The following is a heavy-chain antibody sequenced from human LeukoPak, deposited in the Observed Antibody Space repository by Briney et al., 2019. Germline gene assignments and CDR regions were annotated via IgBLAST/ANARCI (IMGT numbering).Heavy chain of an antibody. J-gene: IGHJ3*02. CDR3: ARTLRVSTDAFDI. CDR1: GGSFSGYY. Sequence: PSETLSLTCAVYGGSFSGYYWSWIRQPPGKGLEWIGEINHSGSTNYNPSLKSRVTISVDTSKNQFSLKLSSVTAADTAVYYCARTLRVSTDAFDIWGQGTMVTVSS. CDR2: INHSGST. V-gene: IGHV4-34*01.